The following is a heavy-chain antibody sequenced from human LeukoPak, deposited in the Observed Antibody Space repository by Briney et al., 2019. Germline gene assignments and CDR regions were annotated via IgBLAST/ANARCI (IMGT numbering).Heavy chain of an antibody. Sequence: PSETLSLTCAVSGYSISSSNWWGWIRQPPGKGLEWIGYIYYSGSTYYNPSLKSRVSMSVDTSENQFSLKLSSVTAVDTAVYYCARTKDGWFDYWGQGTLVTVSS. J-gene: IGHJ4*02. D-gene: IGHD6-19*01. CDR1: GYSISSSNW. V-gene: IGHV4-28*01. CDR3: ARTKDGWFDY. CDR2: IYYSGST.